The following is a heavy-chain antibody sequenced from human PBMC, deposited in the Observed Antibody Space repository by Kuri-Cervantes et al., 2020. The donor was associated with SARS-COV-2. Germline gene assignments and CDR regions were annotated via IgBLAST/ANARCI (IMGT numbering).Heavy chain of an antibody. D-gene: IGHD2-2*01. CDR2: ISSSSSYI. CDR1: GFTFSSYS. J-gene: IGHJ3*02. V-gene: IGHV3-21*01. Sequence: GESLKISCAASGFTFSSYSMNWVRQAPGKGLEWVSSISSSSSYIYYADSVKGRFTIPRDSAKNSLYLQMNSLRAEDTAVYYCARDPGIVVVPAAIPGAFDIWGQGTMVTVSS. CDR3: ARDPGIVVVPAAIPGAFDI.